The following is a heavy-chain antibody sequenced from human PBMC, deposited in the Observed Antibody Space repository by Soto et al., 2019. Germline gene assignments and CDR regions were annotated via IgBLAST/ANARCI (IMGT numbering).Heavy chain of an antibody. CDR1: GGSISSSSYY. J-gene: IGHJ3*02. CDR3: ARHKKVFGVVGDAFDI. CDR2: IYYSGST. Sequence: PSETLFLTCTVSGGSISSSSYYWGWIRQPPGKGLEWIGSIYYSGSTYYNPSLKSRVTISVDTSKNQFSLKLSSVTAADTAVYYCARHKKVFGVVGDAFDIWGQGTMVTVSS. D-gene: IGHD3-3*01. V-gene: IGHV4-39*01.